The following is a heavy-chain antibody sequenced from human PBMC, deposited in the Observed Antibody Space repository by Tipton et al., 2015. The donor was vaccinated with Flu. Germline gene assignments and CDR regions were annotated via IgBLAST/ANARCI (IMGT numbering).Heavy chain of an antibody. D-gene: IGHD2-2*01. J-gene: IGHJ4*02. CDR3: AGVPPAPLGY. CDR1: GGSISSYY. CDR2: IYYSGST. V-gene: IGHV4-59*01. Sequence: TLSLTCTVSGGSISSYYWSWIRQPPGKGLEWIGYIYYSGSTNYNPSLKSRVTISVDTSKNQFSLKLSSVTAANTAVYYCAGVPPAPLGYWGQGTLVTVSS.